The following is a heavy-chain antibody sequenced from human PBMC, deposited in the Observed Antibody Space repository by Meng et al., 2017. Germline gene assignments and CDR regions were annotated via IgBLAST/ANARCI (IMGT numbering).Heavy chain of an antibody. D-gene: IGHD6-25*01. Sequence: GGSLRLSCAASGFTFSSYAMHWVRQAPGKGLEWVAVISYDGSNKYYADSVKGRFTISRDNSKNTLYLQMNSLRAEDTAVDYCASAGGTTVAATALFGYWGQGTLVTVSS. J-gene: IGHJ4*02. CDR1: GFTFSSYA. CDR3: ASAGGTTVAATALFGY. CDR2: ISYDGSNK. V-gene: IGHV3-30*04.